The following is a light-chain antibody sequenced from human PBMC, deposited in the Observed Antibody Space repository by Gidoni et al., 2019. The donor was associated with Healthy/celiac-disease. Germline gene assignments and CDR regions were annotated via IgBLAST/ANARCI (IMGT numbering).Light chain of an antibody. CDR1: QSVSSN. CDR2: GAS. CDR3: QQYNNWPLT. J-gene: IGKJ4*01. Sequence: EIVMTQSPATLSVSPGERATLSCRASQSVSSNLAWYQQKPGQAPRLLIYGASTRATGIPARFSGIGSGTEFTLTISSLQSEDFAVYYCQQYNNWPLTFXGXTKVEIK. V-gene: IGKV3-15*01.